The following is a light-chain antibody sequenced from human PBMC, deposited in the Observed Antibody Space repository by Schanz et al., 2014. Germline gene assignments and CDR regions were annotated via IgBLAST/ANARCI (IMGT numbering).Light chain of an antibody. CDR3: RQRRNWPPT. CDR1: QTVTSGY. Sequence: EIVLTQSPGTLSLSPGERVTLSCRASQTVTSGYLAWYQQKPGQTPRLLIYAASTRAPGIPGRFSGSGSGTDFTLTISSLEPEDFAVYYCRQRRNWPPTFGGGTKVEIK. CDR2: AAS. J-gene: IGKJ4*01. V-gene: IGKV3D-20*02.